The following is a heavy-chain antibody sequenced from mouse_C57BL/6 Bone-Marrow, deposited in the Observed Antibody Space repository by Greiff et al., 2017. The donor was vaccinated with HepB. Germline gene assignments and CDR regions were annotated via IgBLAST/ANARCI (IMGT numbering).Heavy chain of an antibody. CDR1: GYTFTSYW. J-gene: IGHJ2*01. D-gene: IGHD2-4*01. CDR2: IYPGSGST. Sequence: VQLQQPGAELVKPGASVKMSCKASGYTFTSYWITWVKQSPGQGLEWIGDIYPGSGSTNYNEKFKSKATLTVDTSSSTAYMQRSSLTSEDSAVYYCARVWGLRRGDYFDYWGQGTTLTVSS. CDR3: ARVWGLRRGDYFDY. V-gene: IGHV1-55*01.